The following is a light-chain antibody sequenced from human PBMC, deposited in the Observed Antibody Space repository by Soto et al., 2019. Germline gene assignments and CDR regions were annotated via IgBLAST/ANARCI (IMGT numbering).Light chain of an antibody. CDR2: AAS. V-gene: IGKV3-20*01. Sequence: EIVVTQSPGTLSLSPGERATLSCRASQSVSSAYLAWYQHKPGQPPTLLIYAASSRVTGIPDRFSGSGSGTDFTLAISRLEPEDCAVYYCQQYGSSSTWTFGEGTEVEIK. CDR3: QQYGSSSTWT. J-gene: IGKJ1*01. CDR1: QSVSSAY.